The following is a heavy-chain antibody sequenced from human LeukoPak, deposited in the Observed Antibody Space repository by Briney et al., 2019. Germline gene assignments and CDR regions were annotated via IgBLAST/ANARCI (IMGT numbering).Heavy chain of an antibody. D-gene: IGHD3-9*01. V-gene: IGHV3-74*01. CDR1: GFTFSSYW. CDR2: INSDGSST. J-gene: IGHJ3*02. CDR3: AKKGFDASGAFDI. Sequence: GGSLRLSCAASGFTFSSYWMHWVRQAPGKGLVWVSRINSDGSSTSYADSVKGRFTISRDNAKNTLYLQMNSLRAEDTAVYYCAKKGFDASGAFDIWGQGTMVTVSS.